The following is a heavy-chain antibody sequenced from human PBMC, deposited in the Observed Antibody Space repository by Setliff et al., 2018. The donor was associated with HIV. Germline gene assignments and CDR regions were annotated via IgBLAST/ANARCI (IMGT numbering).Heavy chain of an antibody. D-gene: IGHD3-3*01. CDR2: LNPNSGVT. V-gene: IGHV1-2*06. CDR3: AREPTGDFWSGYSSRGLDY. J-gene: IGHJ4*02. CDR1: GFIFTDYQ. Sequence: ASVKVSCKASGFIFTDYQIHWVRQAPGQGLEWLGRLNPNSGVTNSPQKFQGRVTMTRDTSINTAYMELSRLTSDDTAFYYCAREPTGDFWSGYSSRGLDYWGQGTLVTVSS.